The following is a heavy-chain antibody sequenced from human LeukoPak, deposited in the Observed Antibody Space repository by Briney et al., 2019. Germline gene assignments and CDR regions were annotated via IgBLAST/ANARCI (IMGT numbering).Heavy chain of an antibody. CDR2: IWYDGSNK. J-gene: IGHJ4*02. V-gene: IGHV3-33*01. Sequence: GGSLRLSCAASGFTFSSYGMHWVRQAPGKGLEWVAVIWYDGSNKYYADSVKGRFTISRDNSKNTLYLQMNSLRAEDTAVYYCARAFRYFDWLLLYWGQGTLVTVSS. CDR1: GFTFSSYG. CDR3: ARAFRYFDWLLLY. D-gene: IGHD3-9*01.